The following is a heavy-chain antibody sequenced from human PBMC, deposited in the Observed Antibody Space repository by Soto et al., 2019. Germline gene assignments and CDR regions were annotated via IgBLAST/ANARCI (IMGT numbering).Heavy chain of an antibody. J-gene: IGHJ4*02. CDR3: AKLGSSSWSPHYYFDY. D-gene: IGHD2-2*01. CDR1: GFTFNNYA. CDR2: ITDSGDDT. Sequence: GSLRLSCAASGFTFNNYAMGWVRQAPGKGLEWVSAITDSGDDTYYIDSVKGRFTISRDNSKSTLYLQTNSLRAEDTAIYYCAKLGSSSWSPHYYFDYWGQGTLVTVSS. V-gene: IGHV3-23*01.